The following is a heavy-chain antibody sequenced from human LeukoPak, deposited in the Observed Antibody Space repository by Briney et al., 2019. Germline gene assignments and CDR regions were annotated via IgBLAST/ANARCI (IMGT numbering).Heavy chain of an antibody. CDR2: INPNTGYT. D-gene: IGHD4-17*01. CDR3: AVSRDYGDYYFDS. V-gene: IGHV1-2*06. CDR1: GYILTRYY. J-gene: IGHJ4*02. Sequence: ASVKVSCKASGYILTRYYLHWVRQALGQGLEWMGRINPNTGYTDYSYNFQGRVALTRDTSINTAYMEVTRLTSDDAAVYFCAVSRDYGDYYFDSWGLGTLVTVSS.